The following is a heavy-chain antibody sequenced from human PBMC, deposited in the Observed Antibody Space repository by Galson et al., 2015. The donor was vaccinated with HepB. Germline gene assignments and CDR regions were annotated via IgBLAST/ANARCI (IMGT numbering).Heavy chain of an antibody. J-gene: IGHJ4*02. CDR3: ARDRRIYYDSSGLVY. Sequence: SVKVSCKASGYTFTSYGISWVRQAPGQGLEWMGWISAYNGNTNYAQKLQGRVTMTTDTSTSTAYMELRSLRSDDTAVYYCARDRRIYYDSSGLVYWGQGTLVTVSS. D-gene: IGHD3-22*01. CDR1: GYTFTSYG. V-gene: IGHV1-18*01. CDR2: ISAYNGNT.